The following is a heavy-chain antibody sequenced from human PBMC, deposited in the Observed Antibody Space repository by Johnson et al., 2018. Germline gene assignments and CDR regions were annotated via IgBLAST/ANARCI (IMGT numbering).Heavy chain of an antibody. D-gene: IGHD1-26*01. CDR2: ISSNGGST. Sequence: VQLVESGGGLVQPGGSLRLSCAASGFTFSSYAMHWVRQAPGKGLEYVSAISSNGGSTYYANSVKGRFTISRDNSKNTLYLQMGSLRAEDMAVYYCAKGGWELLKTYFQHWGQGTLVTVSS. CDR3: AKGGWELLKTYFQH. V-gene: IGHV3-64*01. J-gene: IGHJ1*01. CDR1: GFTFSSYA.